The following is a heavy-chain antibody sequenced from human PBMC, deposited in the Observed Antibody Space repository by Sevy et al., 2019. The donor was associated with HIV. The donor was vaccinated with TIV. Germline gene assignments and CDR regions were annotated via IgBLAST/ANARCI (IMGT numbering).Heavy chain of an antibody. J-gene: IGHJ4*02. CDR1: GGSISSGGYY. Sequence: SETLSLTCTVSGGSISSGGYYWSWIRQHPGKGLEWIGYIYYSGSTYYNPSLKSRVTISVDTSKNQFSLKLSSVTAADTAVYYCASSSGSYYYFDYWGQRTLVTVSS. CDR2: IYYSGST. CDR3: ASSSGSYYYFDY. V-gene: IGHV4-31*03. D-gene: IGHD1-26*01.